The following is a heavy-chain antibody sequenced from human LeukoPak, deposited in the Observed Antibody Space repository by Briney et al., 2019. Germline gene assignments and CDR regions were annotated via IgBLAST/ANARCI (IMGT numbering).Heavy chain of an antibody. CDR3: AREAITFGGGSDAFDM. CDR2: IYYSGST. Sequence: PSETLSLTCTVSGYSISSGYYWGWIRPPPGKGLAWIGSIYYSGSTYYNPSLKSRVTISVDTSKNQISLKLTSVTAADTAVYYCAREAITFGGGSDAFDMWGQGTMVTVSS. D-gene: IGHD3-16*01. J-gene: IGHJ3*02. CDR1: GYSISSGYY. V-gene: IGHV4-38-2*02.